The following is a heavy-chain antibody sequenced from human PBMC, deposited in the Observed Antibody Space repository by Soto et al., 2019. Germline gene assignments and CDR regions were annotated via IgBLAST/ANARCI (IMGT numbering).Heavy chain of an antibody. CDR3: ARVWGGAFDI. CDR1: GGSIRSNY. V-gene: IGHV4-59*01. CDR2: IYYSGST. J-gene: IGHJ3*02. Sequence: PSETLSLTCTVSGGSIRSNYWSCIRQPPVNGLELIGYIYYSGSTNYYPFLKSRVTISVDTSKNQFSLKLSSVTAADTAVYYCARVWGGAFDIWGQGTMVT. D-gene: IGHD3-10*01.